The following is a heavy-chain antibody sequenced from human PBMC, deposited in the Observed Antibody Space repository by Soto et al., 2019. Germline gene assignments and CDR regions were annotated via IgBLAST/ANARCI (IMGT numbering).Heavy chain of an antibody. V-gene: IGHV3-23*01. Sequence: EVQLLESGGGLVQPGGSLRLSCAASGFTFSSYAMSWVRQAPGKGLEWDSAISGSGGSTYYADSVKGRFTISRDNSKNTLYMQMNSLRAEDTAVYYCAKENGYSSSWFEFDYWGQGTLVTVSS. CDR3: AKENGYSSSWFEFDY. J-gene: IGHJ4*02. CDR2: ISGSGGST. CDR1: GFTFSSYA. D-gene: IGHD6-13*01.